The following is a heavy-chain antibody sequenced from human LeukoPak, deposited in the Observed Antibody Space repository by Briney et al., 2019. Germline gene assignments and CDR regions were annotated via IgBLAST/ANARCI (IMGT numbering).Heavy chain of an antibody. Sequence: TGGSLRLSCAASGLTLSRFNMQWVRQATGKGLEWVSSITSSSSFIYYGDSVKGRFTISRDNAKHSLFLQMNSLRAEDTAVSYCARASWYSSGWYEDSSFDYWGQGTLVTVSS. V-gene: IGHV3-21*01. CDR2: ITSSSSFI. CDR1: GLTLSRFN. D-gene: IGHD6-19*01. J-gene: IGHJ4*02. CDR3: ARASWYSSGWYEDSSFDY.